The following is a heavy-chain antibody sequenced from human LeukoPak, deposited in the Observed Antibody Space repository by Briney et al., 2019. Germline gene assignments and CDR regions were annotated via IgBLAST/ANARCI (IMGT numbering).Heavy chain of an antibody. CDR3: ARTYYYDSSGYYRHADAFDI. Sequence: SETLSLTCTVSGGSISSYYWSWIRQPPGKGLEWIGYIYYSGSTNYNPSLKSRVTISVDTSKNQFSLKLSSVTAADTAVYYCARTYYYDSSGYYRHADAFDIWGQGTMVTVSS. J-gene: IGHJ3*02. D-gene: IGHD3-22*01. V-gene: IGHV4-59*01. CDR2: IYYSGST. CDR1: GGSISSYY.